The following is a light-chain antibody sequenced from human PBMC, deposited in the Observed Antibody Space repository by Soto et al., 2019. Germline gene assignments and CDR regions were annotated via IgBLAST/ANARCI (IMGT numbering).Light chain of an antibody. CDR2: DAF. J-gene: IGKJ1*01. V-gene: IGKV3-11*01. Sequence: EIVLTQSPATLSLSPGERATLSCRASQSVSSYLAWYQQKPGQAPRLLIYDAFNRATGVPARFSGSGSGTDFTITISSPEPEDFAVYYCVQRSTWPWTIGQGTKVEIK. CDR1: QSVSSY. CDR3: VQRSTWPWT.